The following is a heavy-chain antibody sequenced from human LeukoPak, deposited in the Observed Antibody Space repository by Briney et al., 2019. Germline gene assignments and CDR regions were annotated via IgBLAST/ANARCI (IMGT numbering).Heavy chain of an antibody. Sequence: PGGSLRLSCAASGFTFSDYYMSWIRQAPGKGLEWVSYISSSGSTIYYADSVKGRFTISRYNAKNSLYLQLNSLRAEDTAVYYCARAKTSMVRGEDYYYYYMDVWGKGTTVTVSS. D-gene: IGHD3-10*01. J-gene: IGHJ6*03. CDR3: ARAKTSMVRGEDYYYYYMDV. CDR1: GFTFSDYY. V-gene: IGHV3-11*04. CDR2: ISSSGSTI.